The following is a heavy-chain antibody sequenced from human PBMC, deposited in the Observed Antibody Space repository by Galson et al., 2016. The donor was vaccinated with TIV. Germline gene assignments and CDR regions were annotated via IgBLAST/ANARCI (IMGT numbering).Heavy chain of an antibody. V-gene: IGHV1-2*04. J-gene: IGHJ3*02. D-gene: IGHD1/OR15-1a*01. CDR2: INPNSGGT. CDR3: AKIGQEHDAFDI. Sequence: SVKVSCKASGYTFTEYYIHWVRQAPGQGLEWMGWINPNSGGTMYAQKFQGWVTMTRDTPITTAYMELSRLKSDDTAVYYCAKIGQEHDAFDIWGKGTMVTFFS. CDR1: GYTFTEYY.